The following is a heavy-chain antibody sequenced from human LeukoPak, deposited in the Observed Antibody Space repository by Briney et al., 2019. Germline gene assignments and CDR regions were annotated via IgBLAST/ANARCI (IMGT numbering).Heavy chain of an antibody. J-gene: IGHJ4*02. Sequence: GGSPRLSCAASGFTVSSNYMSWVRQAPGRGLEWVPVIYSGGSTYYADSVKGRFTISRDNSKNTLFLQMNSLRAGDTAVYYCARGTVTMVDYWGQGTLVTVSS. CDR3: ARGTVTMVDY. CDR2: IYSGGST. V-gene: IGHV3-66*01. D-gene: IGHD3-10*01. CDR1: GFTVSSNY.